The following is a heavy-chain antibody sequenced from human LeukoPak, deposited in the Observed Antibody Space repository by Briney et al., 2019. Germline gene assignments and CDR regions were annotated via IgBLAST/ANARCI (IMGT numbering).Heavy chain of an antibody. J-gene: IGHJ3*02. D-gene: IGHD2-21*01. Sequence: SETLSLTCTVSGGSISSGSFYWSWIRQPAGKGLEWIGRIYTSGSTDYNPSLKGRVTISVDTSKKQFSLKLNSVTAADTAVYYCAIAASDAFDIWGQGTMVTVSS. CDR1: GGSISSGSFY. CDR3: AIAASDAFDI. CDR2: IYTSGST. V-gene: IGHV4-61*02.